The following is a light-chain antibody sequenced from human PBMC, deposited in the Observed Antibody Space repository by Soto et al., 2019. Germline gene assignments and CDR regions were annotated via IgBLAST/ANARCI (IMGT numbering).Light chain of an antibody. Sequence: DIQMTQSPSTLFASVGDTVTITCRASQSISSWLAWYQQKPGKATKLLIYKASSLESGVPSRFSGSGSGTEFTLTISSLQPDDFATYYCQQYNSYPVTFGQGTKVDIK. CDR2: KAS. CDR1: QSISSW. J-gene: IGKJ2*01. V-gene: IGKV1-5*03. CDR3: QQYNSYPVT.